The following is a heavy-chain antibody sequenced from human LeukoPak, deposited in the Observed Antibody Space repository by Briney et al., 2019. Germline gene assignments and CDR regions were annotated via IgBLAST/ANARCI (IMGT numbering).Heavy chain of an antibody. CDR1: GFTFSDYY. J-gene: IGHJ4*02. D-gene: IGHD3-22*01. Sequence: GGSLRLSCAASGFTFSDYYMSWIRQAPGKGLEWVSSISSSGGNTYYADSVKGRFTISRDNSKDTLYLQMNSLRAEDAAVYYCAKNSVLSGYYYGYWGQGTLVTVSS. CDR3: AKNSVLSGYYYGY. CDR2: ISSSGGNT. V-gene: IGHV3-23*01.